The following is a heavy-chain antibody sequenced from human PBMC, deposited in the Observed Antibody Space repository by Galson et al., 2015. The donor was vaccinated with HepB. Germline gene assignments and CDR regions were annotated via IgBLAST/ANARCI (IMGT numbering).Heavy chain of an antibody. CDR2: IIPIFDRP. Sequence: ASGGTFSSYAINWVRQAPGQGLEWMGRIIPIFDRPTYGQRFRGRVTITADRSASTAYMDLSGLRVEDTAVYYCARERVMGWLQKSLGNLDPWGQGTLVTVSS. J-gene: IGHJ5*02. CDR1: GGTFSSYA. D-gene: IGHD5-24*01. CDR3: ARERVMGWLQKSLGNLDP. V-gene: IGHV1-69*04.